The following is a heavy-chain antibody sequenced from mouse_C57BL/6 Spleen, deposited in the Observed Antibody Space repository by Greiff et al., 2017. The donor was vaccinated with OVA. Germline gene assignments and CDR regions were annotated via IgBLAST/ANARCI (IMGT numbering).Heavy chain of an antibody. Sequence: DVQLVESGGDLVKPGGSLKLSCAASGFTFSSYGMSWVRQTPDKRLEWVATISSGGSYTYYPDSVKGRFTISRDNAKNTLYLQMSSLKSEDTAMYYCARHLSHYTWFAYWGQGTLVTVSA. J-gene: IGHJ3*01. CDR3: ARHLSHYTWFAY. CDR2: ISSGGSYT. CDR1: GFTFSSYG. D-gene: IGHD2-12*01. V-gene: IGHV5-6*01.